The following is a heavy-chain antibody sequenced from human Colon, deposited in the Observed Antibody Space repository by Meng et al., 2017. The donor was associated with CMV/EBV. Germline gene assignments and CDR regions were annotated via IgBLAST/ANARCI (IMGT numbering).Heavy chain of an antibody. CDR2: IRHDGSNI. CDR3: ALEERRLASFDY. D-gene: IGHD3-9*01. CDR1: GFSMSDYW. V-gene: IGHV3-74*01. J-gene: IGHJ4*02. Sequence: EVELVQSGGGLVQPGGSLRLSCEVSGFSMSDYWMHWVRQTPGKGLMWLSRIRHDGSNIFYADSVKGRITISRDNAKNSLYLEINSLKVEETAVYYCALEERRLASFDYWGQGILVTVSS.